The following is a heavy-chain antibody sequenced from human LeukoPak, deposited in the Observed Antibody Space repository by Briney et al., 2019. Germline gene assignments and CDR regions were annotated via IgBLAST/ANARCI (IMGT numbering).Heavy chain of an antibody. CDR1: AFTFSSYW. CDR2: IDQDGSEK. CDR3: AKDLGLRAYHYYGMDV. V-gene: IGHV3-7*01. J-gene: IGHJ6*02. Sequence: GGSLRLSCAASAFTFSSYWMSWVRQAPGNGLEWVANIDQDGSEKYYVESMKGRITISRDTAKNSLYLQMNSLRAEDTAVYYCAKDLGLRAYHYYGMDVWGQGTTVTVSS. D-gene: IGHD3-10*01.